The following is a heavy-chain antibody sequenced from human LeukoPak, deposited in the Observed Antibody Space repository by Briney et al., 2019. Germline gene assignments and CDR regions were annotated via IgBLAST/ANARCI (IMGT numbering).Heavy chain of an antibody. CDR2: INHSGST. V-gene: IGHV4-34*01. Sequence: SETLSLTCTVSGGSISSYYWSWIRQPPGKGLEWIGEINHSGSTNYNPSLKSRVTISVDTSKNQFSLKLNSVTAADTAVYYCARHYGPWGQGTLVTVSS. CDR3: ARHYGP. J-gene: IGHJ5*02. CDR1: GGSISSYY. D-gene: IGHD3-16*01.